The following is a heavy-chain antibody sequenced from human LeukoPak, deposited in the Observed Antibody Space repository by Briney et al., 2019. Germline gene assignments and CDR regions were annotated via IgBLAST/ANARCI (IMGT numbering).Heavy chain of an antibody. CDR2: ISSSSSYI. Sequence: GGSLRLSCAASGFTFSSYSMNWVCQAPGKGLEWVSSISSSSSYIYYADSVKGRFTISRDNAKNSLYLQMNSLRAEDTAVYYCARDVGWQWLARGDYWGQGTLVTVSS. J-gene: IGHJ4*02. CDR1: GFTFSSYS. CDR3: ARDVGWQWLARGDY. D-gene: IGHD6-19*01. V-gene: IGHV3-21*01.